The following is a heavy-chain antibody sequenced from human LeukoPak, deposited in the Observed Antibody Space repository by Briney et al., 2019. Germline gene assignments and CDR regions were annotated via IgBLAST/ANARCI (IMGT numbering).Heavy chain of an antibody. CDR1: GGSIRSHY. D-gene: IGHD3-22*01. Sequence: SETLSLTCTVSGGSIRSHYWSWIRQPPGKGLEWIGYIYYSGSTNYNPSLKSRVTISVDTSKNQFSLKLSSVTAADTAVYYCARDRGDYDSSGYYGYFDYWGQGALVTVSS. V-gene: IGHV4-59*11. J-gene: IGHJ4*02. CDR2: IYYSGST. CDR3: ARDRGDYDSSGYYGYFDY.